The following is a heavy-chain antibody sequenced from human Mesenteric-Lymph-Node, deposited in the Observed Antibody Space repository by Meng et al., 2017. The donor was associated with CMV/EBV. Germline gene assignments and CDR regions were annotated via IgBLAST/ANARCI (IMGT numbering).Heavy chain of an antibody. CDR2: IYYSGST. CDR1: SGSISSSSYY. V-gene: IGHV4-39*07. CDR3: ARTLGVGATRFLDY. Sequence: SSGSISSSSYYWGWIRQPPGKGLEWIGSIYYSGSTYYNASLKSRVTISLDMPENRISLELRSVTAADTAIYYCARTLGVGATRFLDYWGQGTLVTVSS. D-gene: IGHD1-26*01. J-gene: IGHJ4*02.